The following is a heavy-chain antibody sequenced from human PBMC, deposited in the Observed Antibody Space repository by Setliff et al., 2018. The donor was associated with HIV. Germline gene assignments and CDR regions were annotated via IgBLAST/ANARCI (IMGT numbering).Heavy chain of an antibody. CDR3: AKRGNTYYFDY. J-gene: IGHJ4*02. CDR2: INQDGNKK. CDR1: RFSFTTSW. V-gene: IGHV3-7*03. D-gene: IGHD7-27*01. Sequence: GGSLRLSCAASRFSFTTSWMTWVRQAPGKGLEWIANINQDGNKKYHADSVKGRFTISRDNARNSLYLQMNSLRAEDTALYYCAKRGNTYYFDYWGQGTLVTVPQ.